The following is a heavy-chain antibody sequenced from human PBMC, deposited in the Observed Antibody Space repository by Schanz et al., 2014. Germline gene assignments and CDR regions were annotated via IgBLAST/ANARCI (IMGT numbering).Heavy chain of an antibody. CDR1: GFTFSSYW. J-gene: IGHJ3*02. V-gene: IGHV3-74*02. Sequence: EEQLVESGGGVVQPGGSLRLSCAASGFTFSSYWMHWVRQVPGKGLVWVARINSVGSNTDYADSVTGRFTISRDNAKNTLYLQMNTLRAEDTAVYYCARKMKLGVYGGKGHDSLDIWGQGTMVTVSS. CDR2: INSVGSNT. D-gene: IGHD4-17*01. CDR3: ARKMKLGVYGGKGHDSLDI.